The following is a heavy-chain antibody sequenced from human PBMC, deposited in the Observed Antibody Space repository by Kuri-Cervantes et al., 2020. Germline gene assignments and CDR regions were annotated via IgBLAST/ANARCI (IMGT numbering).Heavy chain of an antibody. CDR1: GFTFDDYA. CDR3: ANKAAKKWGRDTAMGGFDY. V-gene: IGHV3-9*01. D-gene: IGHD5-18*01. J-gene: IGHJ4*02. Sequence: GGSLRLSCAASGFTFDDYAMHWVRQAPGKGLEWVSGISWNSGSIGYADSVKGRFTISRDNAKNSLYLQMNSLRAEDTALYYCANKAAKKWGRDTAMGGFDYWGQGTLVTVSS. CDR2: ISWNSGSI.